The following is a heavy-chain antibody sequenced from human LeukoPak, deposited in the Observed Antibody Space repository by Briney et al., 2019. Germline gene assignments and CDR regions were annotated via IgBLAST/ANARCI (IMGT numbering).Heavy chain of an antibody. CDR1: GFTFSSYA. J-gene: IGHJ2*01. V-gene: IGHV3-23*01. CDR2: ISGSDAGT. Sequence: GGSLRLSCAASGFTFSSYAMSWVRQIPGKGLEWVSAISGSDAGTYYADSVKGRFTISRDNSKSTLYLQMSSLRAVDTAIYYCAKDPSTFLTTGWYFDLWGRGTLVTVSS. D-gene: IGHD4-17*01. CDR3: AKDPSTFLTTGWYFDL.